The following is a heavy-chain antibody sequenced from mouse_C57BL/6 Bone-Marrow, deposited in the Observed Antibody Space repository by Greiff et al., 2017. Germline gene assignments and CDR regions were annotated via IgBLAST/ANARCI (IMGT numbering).Heavy chain of an antibody. CDR3: ARYFYYEAMDY. CDR2: IYPGGGYT. CDR1: GYTFTNYW. V-gene: IGHV1-63*01. Sequence: VKLQESGAELVRPGTSVKMSCKASGYTFTNYWIGWAKQRPGHGLEWIGDIYPGGGYTNYNEKFKGKATLTADKSSSTAYMQFSSLTSEDSAIYYCARYFYYEAMDYWGQGTSVTVSS. J-gene: IGHJ4*01.